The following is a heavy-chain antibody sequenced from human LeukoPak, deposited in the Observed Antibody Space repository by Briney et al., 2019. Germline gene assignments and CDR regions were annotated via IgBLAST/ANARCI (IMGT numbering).Heavy chain of an antibody. CDR2: ISGSGGST. J-gene: IGHJ3*02. CDR1: GFTFSSYA. CDR3: ARVLGEYSSPRGAFDI. D-gene: IGHD6-6*01. Sequence: GGSLRLSCAASGFTFSSYAMSWVRQAPGKGLEWVSAISGSGGSTYYADSVKGRFTISRDNSKNTLYLQMNSLRAEDTAVYYCARVLGEYSSPRGAFDIWGQGTMVTVSS. V-gene: IGHV3-23*01.